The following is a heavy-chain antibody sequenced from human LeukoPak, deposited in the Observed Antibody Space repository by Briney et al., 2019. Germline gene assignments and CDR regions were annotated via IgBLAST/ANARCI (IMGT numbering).Heavy chain of an antibody. CDR3: AKVRNCYGDCYYFDY. V-gene: IGHV3-23*01. Sequence: QTGGSLRLSCAASGFTFSSYAMTWVRQPPGKGLEWVSTISGSGGRTYYADSVKGRFTISRDDSKNTLYLQMNSLRAEDTAVYYCAKVRNCYGDCYYFDYWGQGTLVTVSS. CDR2: ISGSGGRT. J-gene: IGHJ4*02. D-gene: IGHD2-2*01. CDR1: GFTFSSYA.